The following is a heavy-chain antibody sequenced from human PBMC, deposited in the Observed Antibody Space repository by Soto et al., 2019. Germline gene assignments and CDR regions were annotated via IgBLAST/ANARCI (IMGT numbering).Heavy chain of an antibody. CDR1: GGSISSND. Sequence: QVQLQESGPGLVKPAETLSLTCSVSGGSISSNDWSWIRQPPGKGLEYIGYISYNGNTNYKPSLTSRVTISVDTSKNQFSLKISSVTAADTAVYYCARVSYHYVWGSSTGMDVWGQGTTVTVSS. J-gene: IGHJ6*02. CDR3: ARVSYHYVWGSSTGMDV. D-gene: IGHD3-16*01. CDR2: ISYNGNT. V-gene: IGHV4-59*01.